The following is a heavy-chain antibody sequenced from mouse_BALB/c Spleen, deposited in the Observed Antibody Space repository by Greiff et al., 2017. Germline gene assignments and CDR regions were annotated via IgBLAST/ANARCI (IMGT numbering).Heavy chain of an antibody. CDR3: ARAYYGNYMYAMDY. J-gene: IGHJ4*01. CDR2: INPYNGAT. Sequence: EVQLQQSGPELVKPGASVKISCKASGYSFTGYYMHWVKQSHVKSLEWIGRINPYNGATSYNQNFKDKASLTVDKSSSTAYMELHSLTSEDSAVYYCARAYYGNYMYAMDYWGQGTSVTVSS. D-gene: IGHD2-10*01. CDR1: GYSFTGYY. V-gene: IGHV1-31*01.